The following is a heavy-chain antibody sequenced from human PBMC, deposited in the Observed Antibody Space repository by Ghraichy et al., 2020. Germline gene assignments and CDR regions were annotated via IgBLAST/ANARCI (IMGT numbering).Heavy chain of an antibody. CDR3: ARDLSYYSDDH. CDR2: IWSGGNKK. D-gene: IGHD1-26*01. J-gene: IGHJ4*02. Sequence: GGSLRLSFAASGFTFSSHGMHWVRQAPGKGLEWVAVIWSGGNKKQYADSVKGRFTISRDDSEETLHLQMNSLRVEDTAVYYCARDLSYYSDDHWGQGTLVTVSS. CDR1: GFTFSSHG. V-gene: IGHV3-33*01.